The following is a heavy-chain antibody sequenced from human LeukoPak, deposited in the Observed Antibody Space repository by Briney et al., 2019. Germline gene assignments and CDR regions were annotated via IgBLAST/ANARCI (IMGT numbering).Heavy chain of an antibody. Sequence: SETLSLTCAVYGGSFSGYYWSWIRQPPGKGLEWIGEINHSGSTNYNPSLKSRVTISVDTSKNQFSLKLSSVTAADTAVYYCARRGGGGDWGAFDIWGQGTMVTVSS. V-gene: IGHV4-34*01. D-gene: IGHD2-21*02. CDR1: GGSFSGYY. J-gene: IGHJ3*02. CDR3: ARRGGGGDWGAFDI. CDR2: INHSGST.